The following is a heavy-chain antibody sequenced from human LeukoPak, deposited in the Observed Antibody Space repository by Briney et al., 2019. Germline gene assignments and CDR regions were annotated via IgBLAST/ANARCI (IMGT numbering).Heavy chain of an antibody. D-gene: IGHD2-2*01. Sequence: GGSLRLSCPASGLTFIGYWMSWVGKAPEKGLEWLANIKQDGSEKYYVDSVKGRFTISRDNAKNSLYLQMNSLRAEDTAVYYCARVDIVVVPTAFQHWGQGTLVTVSS. CDR2: IKQDGSEK. CDR3: ARVDIVVVPTAFQH. J-gene: IGHJ1*01. CDR1: GLTFIGYW. V-gene: IGHV3-7*01.